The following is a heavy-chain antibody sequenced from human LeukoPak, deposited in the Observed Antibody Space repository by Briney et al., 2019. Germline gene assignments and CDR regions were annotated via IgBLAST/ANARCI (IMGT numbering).Heavy chain of an antibody. J-gene: IGHJ5*02. CDR1: GYTFTGYY. D-gene: IGHD3-10*01. CDR2: INPNSGGT. V-gene: IGHV1-2*02. Sequence: ASAKVSCKASGYTFTGYYMHWVRQAPGQGLEWMGWINPNSGGTNYAQKFQGRVTMTRDTSISTAYMELSRLRSDDTAVYYCARHNSGSYYNWFDPWGQGTLVTVSS. CDR3: ARHNSGSYYNWFDP.